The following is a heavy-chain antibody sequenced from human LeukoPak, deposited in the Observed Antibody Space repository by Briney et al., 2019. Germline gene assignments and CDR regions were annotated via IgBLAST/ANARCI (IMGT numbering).Heavy chain of an antibody. CDR2: ISYDGSNR. D-gene: IGHD4-17*01. Sequence: GGSLRLSCAASGFTFSSYAMHWVRQAPGKGLEWVAVISYDGSNRYYADSVKGRFTISRDNSKNTLYLQMNSLRAEDTAVYYCASLDYAEEPNWFDPWGQGTLVTVSS. J-gene: IGHJ5*02. CDR3: ASLDYAEEPNWFDP. CDR1: GFTFSSYA. V-gene: IGHV3-30-3*01.